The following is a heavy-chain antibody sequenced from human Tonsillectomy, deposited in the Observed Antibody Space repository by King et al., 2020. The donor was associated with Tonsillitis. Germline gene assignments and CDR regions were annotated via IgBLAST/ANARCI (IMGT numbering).Heavy chain of an antibody. J-gene: IGHJ6*02. D-gene: IGHD4-17*01. CDR3: ARGTTVTTLLYYYGMDV. CDR2: INLNSGGT. CDR1: GYTFTGYY. V-gene: IGHV1-2*02. Sequence: VQLVESGAEVKKPGASVKVSCKASGYTFTGYYMHWVRKAPGQGLEWMGWINLNSGGTNYAQKFQGRVTMTRDTSISTAYMELSRLRSDDTAVYYCARGTTVTTLLYYYGMDVWGQGTTVTVSS.